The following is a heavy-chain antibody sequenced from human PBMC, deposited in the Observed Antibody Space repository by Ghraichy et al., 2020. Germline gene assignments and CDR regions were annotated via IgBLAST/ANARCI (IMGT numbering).Heavy chain of an antibody. D-gene: IGHD4-17*01. Sequence: SETLSLTCTVSGGSVSSGSYYWSWIRQPPGKGLEWIGYIYYSGSTNYNPSLKSRVTISVDTSKNQFSLKLSSVTAADTAVYYCARGRDDYGDYGSDYWGQGTLVTVSS. CDR3: ARGRDDYGDYGSDY. CDR1: GGSVSSGSYY. V-gene: IGHV4-61*01. CDR2: IYYSGST. J-gene: IGHJ4*02.